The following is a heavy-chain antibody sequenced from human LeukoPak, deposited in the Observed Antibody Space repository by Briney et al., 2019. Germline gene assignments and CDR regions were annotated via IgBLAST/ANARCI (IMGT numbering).Heavy chain of an antibody. CDR1: GGTFSSYA. V-gene: IGHV1-24*01. D-gene: IGHD5-18*01. CDR3: ARDDSSGDY. Sequence: ASVKVSCKASGGTFSSYAISWVRQAPGQGLEWMGGFDPEDGETIYAQKFQGRVTMTEDTSTDTAYMELSSLRSEDTAVYYCARDDSSGDYWGQGTLVTVSS. J-gene: IGHJ4*02. CDR2: FDPEDGET.